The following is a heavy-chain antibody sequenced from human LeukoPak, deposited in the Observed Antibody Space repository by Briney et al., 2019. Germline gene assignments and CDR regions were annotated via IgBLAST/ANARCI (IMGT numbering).Heavy chain of an antibody. V-gene: IGHV1-46*01. J-gene: IGHJ4*02. CDR1: GYTFTSYY. CDR2: INPSGGST. CDR3: ARATLSDYYFNY. Sequence: ASAKVSCKASGYTFTSYYMQWVRQAPGHGLEWMGIINPSGGSTSYAQKFQGRVTMTRDTSTNTVYMELSSLRSEDTAVYFCARATLSDYYFNYWGQGTLVTVSS.